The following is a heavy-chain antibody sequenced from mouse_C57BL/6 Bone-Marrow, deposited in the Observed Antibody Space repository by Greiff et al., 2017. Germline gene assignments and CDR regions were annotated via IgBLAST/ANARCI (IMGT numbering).Heavy chain of an antibody. D-gene: IGHD4-1*01. CDR3: ARSGPLGRSFDY. Sequence: VQLQQPGAELVKPGASVKMSCKASGYTFTSYWITWVKQRPGQGLEWIGDIYPTSGRTNYNEKFKSKAILTVDTASNTAYMQLSILTSEDSAVFYGARSGPLGRSFDYWGQGTTLTVSS. CDR2: IYPTSGRT. CDR1: GYTFTSYW. J-gene: IGHJ2*01. V-gene: IGHV1-55*01.